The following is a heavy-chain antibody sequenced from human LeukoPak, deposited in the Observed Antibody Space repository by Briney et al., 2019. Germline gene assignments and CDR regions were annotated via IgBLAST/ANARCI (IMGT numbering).Heavy chain of an antibody. V-gene: IGHV1-2*02. CDR1: GYTFTGYY. D-gene: IGHD3-10*01. J-gene: IGHJ5*02. CDR2: INPNSGGT. CDR3: ARAAPPITMVRGVTSWFDP. Sequence: ASVKVSCKASGYTFTGYYMHWVRQAPGQGLEWMGWINPNSGGTNYAQKFQGRVTMTRDTSISTAYMELSSLRSEDTAVYYCARAAPPITMVRGVTSWFDPWGQGTLVTVSS.